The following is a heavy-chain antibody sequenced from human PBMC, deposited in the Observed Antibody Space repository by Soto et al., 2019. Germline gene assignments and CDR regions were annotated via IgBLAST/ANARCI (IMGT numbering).Heavy chain of an antibody. J-gene: IGHJ4*02. D-gene: IGHD3-10*01. CDR2: IYSGGST. CDR1: GVTVSSNY. Sequence: PGGPLRLSCAASGVTVSSNYMSWVRQAPGKGLEWVSVIYSGGSTYYADSVKGRFTISRDNSKNTLYLQMNSLRAEDTAVYYCARDPPYYGSGSYLNSFDYWGQGTLVTVSS. CDR3: ARDPPYYGSGSYLNSFDY. V-gene: IGHV3-66*01.